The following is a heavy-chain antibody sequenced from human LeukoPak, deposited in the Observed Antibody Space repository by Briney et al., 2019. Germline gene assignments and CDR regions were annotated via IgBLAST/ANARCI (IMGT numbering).Heavy chain of an antibody. CDR2: ISAYNGNT. CDR3: ARGADSSSYYPTHY. Sequence: ASVKVSCKASGYTFTNYGINWVRQAPGQGLEWVGWISAYNGNTNYAQKFQGRVTMATDTSTSTAYMELRSLRSDDTAVYYCARGADSSSYYPTHYWGQGTLATVSS. D-gene: IGHD3-22*01. V-gene: IGHV1-18*01. CDR1: GYTFTNYG. J-gene: IGHJ4*02.